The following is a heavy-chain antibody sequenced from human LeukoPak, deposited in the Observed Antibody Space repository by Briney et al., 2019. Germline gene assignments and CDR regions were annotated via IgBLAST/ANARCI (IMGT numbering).Heavy chain of an antibody. D-gene: IGHD2-21*02. CDR3: ARGPMTSDV. V-gene: IGHV3-7*05. J-gene: IGHJ6*02. Sequence: PGGSLRLSCAASGFTFSSYRMSWVRQAPGKGLEGVANIKPDGSEMYYVDSVKGRFTISRDNAKNSLYLQKNSLRAEDTAVYYCARGPMTSDVWGQGTTVTVSS. CDR1: GFTFSSYR. CDR2: IKPDGSEM.